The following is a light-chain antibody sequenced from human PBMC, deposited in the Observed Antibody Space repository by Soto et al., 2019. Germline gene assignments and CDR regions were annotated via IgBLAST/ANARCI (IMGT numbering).Light chain of an antibody. Sequence: IQVTQSPSYVSASVGNRVTITCRASQGFGVYLGCSQQKPGKAPKLLIFAASSLQSGVPSRFSGSGLLTDFTLSITSLQPEDFATYYCQQSYSTPLTFGGGTKVDI. V-gene: IGKV1-39*01. CDR1: QGFGVY. J-gene: IGKJ4*01. CDR2: AAS. CDR3: QQSYSTPLT.